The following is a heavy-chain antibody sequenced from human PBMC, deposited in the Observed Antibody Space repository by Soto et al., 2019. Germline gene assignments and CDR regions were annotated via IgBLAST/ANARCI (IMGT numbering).Heavy chain of an antibody. CDR1: GFTFSTYA. CDR3: AKDRQPDGLWPFDH. D-gene: IGHD2-8*01. J-gene: IGHJ4*02. V-gene: IGHV3-23*01. CDR2: LFGSGGGV. Sequence: EVQLLESGGGLVQPGGSLRLSCAASGFTFSTYAMSWVRQAPGKGLEWVAGLFGSGGGVSYADSVKGRFTISRDNSNNILYLQMHSLKVEDTAVYYCAKDRQPDGLWPFDHWGQGTLVTVSS.